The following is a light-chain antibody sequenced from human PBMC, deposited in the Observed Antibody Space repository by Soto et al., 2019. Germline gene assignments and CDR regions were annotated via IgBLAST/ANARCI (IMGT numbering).Light chain of an antibody. Sequence: DIQMTQFPSSLSASVGDRVTITCRASESISRHLNWYQQKPGKAPELLIYAASSLRNGVPSRFSGGGSGTDFTLNISNLQPEDFATYYCQQSYSTLSITFGQGTRLGIK. J-gene: IGKJ5*01. CDR2: AAS. V-gene: IGKV1-39*01. CDR3: QQSYSTLSIT. CDR1: ESISRH.